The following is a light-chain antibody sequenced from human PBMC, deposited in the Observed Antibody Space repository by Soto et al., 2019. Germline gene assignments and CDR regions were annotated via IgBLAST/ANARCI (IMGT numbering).Light chain of an antibody. CDR3: CSFAGTYIFVI. J-gene: IGLJ2*01. Sequence: QSALTQPRSVSGSPGQSVTISCSGTSSDVGGYNYVSWYQQHPGKAPKLMIYDVSKRPSGVPDRFSGSKSCNTASLTISGLQTADEADYYCCSFAGTYIFVIFGGGTKLTVL. V-gene: IGLV2-11*01. CDR2: DVS. CDR1: SSDVGGYNY.